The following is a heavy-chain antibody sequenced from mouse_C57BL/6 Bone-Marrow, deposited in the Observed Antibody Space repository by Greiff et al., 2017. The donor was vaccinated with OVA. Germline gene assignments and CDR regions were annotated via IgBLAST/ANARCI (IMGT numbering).Heavy chain of an antibody. CDR1: GYTFTSYW. V-gene: IGHV1-55*01. CDR2: IYPGSGST. Sequence: VQLQQSGAELVKPGASVKMSCKASGYTFTSYWITWVKQRPGQGLEWIGDIYPGSGSTNYNEKFKSKATLTVDTSSSTAYMQLSSLTSEDSAVYYCAGSTMVTTGDYYAMDYWGQGTSVTVSS. J-gene: IGHJ4*01. D-gene: IGHD2-2*01. CDR3: AGSTMVTTGDYYAMDY.